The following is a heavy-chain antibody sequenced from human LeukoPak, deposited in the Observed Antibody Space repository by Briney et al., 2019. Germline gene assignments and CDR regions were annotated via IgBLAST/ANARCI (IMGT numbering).Heavy chain of an antibody. V-gene: IGHV3-30-3*01. CDR3: ARQPWTLFEHIDY. CDR1: GFTFSSYA. CDR2: ISYDGSNK. J-gene: IGHJ4*02. Sequence: PGGSLRLSCAASGFTFSSYAMHWVRQAPGKGLEWVAVISYDGSNKYYADSVKGRFTISRDNSKNTLYLQMNSLRADDTAVYYCARQPWTLFEHIDYWGQGTLVTVSS. D-gene: IGHD3/OR15-3a*01.